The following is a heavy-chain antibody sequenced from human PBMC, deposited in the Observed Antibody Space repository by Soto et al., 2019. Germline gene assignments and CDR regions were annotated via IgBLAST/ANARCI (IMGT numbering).Heavy chain of an antibody. Sequence: ESLKISCKGSGYSFTSYWIGWVRQMPGKGLEWMGIIYPGDSDTRYSXXFQGQVTXXADKSISTAYXEWSSXEASDTAMYYWAIQRTGCYWLDPWAQGTLVTVSS. V-gene: IGHV5-51*01. J-gene: IGHJ5*02. CDR3: AIQRTGCYWLDP. CDR1: GYSFTSYW. D-gene: IGHD3-3*01. CDR2: IYPGDSDT.